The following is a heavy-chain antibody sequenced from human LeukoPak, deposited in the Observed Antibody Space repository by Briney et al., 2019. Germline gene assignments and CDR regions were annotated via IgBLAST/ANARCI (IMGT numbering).Heavy chain of an antibody. CDR2: IRCSGGST. J-gene: IGHJ4*02. V-gene: IGHV3-23*01. CDR3: AKSSHLERYDFWSGSYFDY. Sequence: GGSLRLSCAASGFTFSSYAMRWVRQAPGKGLEWVPAIRCSGGSTYYADSVKGRFTISRDNSKNTLYLQMNSLRAEDTAVYYCAKSSHLERYDFWSGSYFDYWGQGTLVTVSS. CDR1: GFTFSSYA. D-gene: IGHD3-3*01.